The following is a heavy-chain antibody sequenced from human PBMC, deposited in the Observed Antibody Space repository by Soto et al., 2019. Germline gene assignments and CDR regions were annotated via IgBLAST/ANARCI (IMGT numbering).Heavy chain of an antibody. Sequence: EVQLVESGGGLIQPGGSLRLSCTTSGFTVSSSHMTWVRQAPGKGLEWVSVIYSGGSSYYAVSVQGRFTISRDNSKNTVDLQMNSLRGEDTAMYYCARLGPYGSESYSFRYNWFDPWGQGTLVTVSS. CDR2: IYSGGSS. J-gene: IGHJ5*02. D-gene: IGHD3-10*01. V-gene: IGHV3-53*01. CDR3: ARLGPYGSESYSFRYNWFDP. CDR1: GFTVSSSH.